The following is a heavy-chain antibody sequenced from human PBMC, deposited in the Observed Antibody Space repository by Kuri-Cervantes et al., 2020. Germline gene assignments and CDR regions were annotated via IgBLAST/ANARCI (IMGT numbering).Heavy chain of an antibody. V-gene: IGHV3-30-3*01. Sequence: LSLTCAASGFTFSSYAMHWVRQAPGKGLEWVAVISYDGSNKYYADSVKGRFTISRDNSKNTLYLQMNSLRAEDTAVYYRARDHSSSWYNYFDYWGQGTLVTVSS. J-gene: IGHJ4*02. CDR2: ISYDGSNK. D-gene: IGHD6-13*01. CDR1: GFTFSSYA. CDR3: ARDHSSSWYNYFDY.